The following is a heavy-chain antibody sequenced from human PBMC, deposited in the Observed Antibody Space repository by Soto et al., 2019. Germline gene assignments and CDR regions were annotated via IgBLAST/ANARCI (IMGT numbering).Heavy chain of an antibody. D-gene: IGHD3-22*01. Sequence: QVQLVESGGGVVQPGRSLRLSCAASGFTFSSYGMHWVRQAPGKGLEWVAVISYDGSNKYYADSVKGRFTISRDNSKNTLYLPMNSLRAEDTAVYYCAKGDSRPPGYWGQGTLGTVSS. CDR2: ISYDGSNK. V-gene: IGHV3-30*18. CDR1: GFTFSSYG. J-gene: IGHJ4*02. CDR3: AKGDSRPPGY.